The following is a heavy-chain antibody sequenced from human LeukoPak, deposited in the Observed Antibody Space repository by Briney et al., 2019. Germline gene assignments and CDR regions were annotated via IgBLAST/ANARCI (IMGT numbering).Heavy chain of an antibody. J-gene: IGHJ4*02. Sequence: ASVKVSCKASGYTFTSHYMHWVRQAPGQGLEWMGIINPSGGSTSYAQKFQGRVTMTRDTSASTVYMELSSLRSEDTAVYYCARGVDCSGGSCYPNFDYWGQGTLVTVSS. CDR1: GYTFTSHY. V-gene: IGHV1-46*01. D-gene: IGHD2-15*01. CDR2: INPSGGST. CDR3: ARGVDCSGGSCYPNFDY.